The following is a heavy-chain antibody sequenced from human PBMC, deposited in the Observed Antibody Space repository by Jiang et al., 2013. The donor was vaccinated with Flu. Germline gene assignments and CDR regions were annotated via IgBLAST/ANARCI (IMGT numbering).Heavy chain of an antibody. CDR3: ARRPDGFDI. V-gene: IGHV4-34*01. Sequence: SQTLSLTCVVHGGSLLINHWSWIRQTPGKGLEWIGDISPTGSAYYNSSLQSRVTMSLDTSKNQFSLDLTSVTVADTAVYYCARRPDGFDIWGQGTMVTVSS. J-gene: IGHJ3*02. CDR2: ISPTGSA. CDR1: GGSLLINH.